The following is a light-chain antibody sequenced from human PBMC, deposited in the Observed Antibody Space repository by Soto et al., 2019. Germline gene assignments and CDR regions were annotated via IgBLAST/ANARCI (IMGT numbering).Light chain of an antibody. Sequence: DIQMTHSPSSLSSSVVYRVTVTCRASQSISSYLNWYQQKPGKAPKLLIYAASSLQSGVPSRFSGSGSGTDFTLTIRSLQPEDFATYYCQQSHSIPLTFGQGTKVDIK. J-gene: IGKJ1*01. V-gene: IGKV1-39*01. CDR1: QSISSY. CDR2: AAS. CDR3: QQSHSIPLT.